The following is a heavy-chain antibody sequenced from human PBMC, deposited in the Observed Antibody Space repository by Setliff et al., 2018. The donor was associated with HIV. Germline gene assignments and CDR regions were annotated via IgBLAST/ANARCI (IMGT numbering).Heavy chain of an antibody. Sequence: VASVKVSCKASGYTFSDYGISWVRQAPGQGLEWMGWISAHNGRINYAQKFQGRVTMTTDRSTDTAFMELSGLTSEDTAVYYCATRGDLLGRRASTVTVYYYYLDVWGNGTTVTVSS. CDR2: ISAHNGRI. V-gene: IGHV1-18*01. CDR1: GYTFSDYG. CDR3: ATRGDLLGRRASTVTVYYYYLDV. D-gene: IGHD4-17*01. J-gene: IGHJ6*03.